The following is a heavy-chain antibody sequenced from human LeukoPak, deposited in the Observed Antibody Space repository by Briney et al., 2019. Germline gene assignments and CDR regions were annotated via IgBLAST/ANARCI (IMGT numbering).Heavy chain of an antibody. CDR1: GFTFSSYS. J-gene: IGHJ6*02. CDR3: ARDSLVRGVIISYYYYGMDV. D-gene: IGHD3-10*01. CDR2: ISSGSSYI. V-gene: IGHV3-21*01. Sequence: GGSLRLSCAASGFTFSSYSMNWVRQAPGKGLEWVSSISSGSSYIYYADSVKGRFTISRDNAKNSLYLQMNSLRAEDTAVYYCARDSLVRGVIISYYYYGMDVWGQGTTVTVSS.